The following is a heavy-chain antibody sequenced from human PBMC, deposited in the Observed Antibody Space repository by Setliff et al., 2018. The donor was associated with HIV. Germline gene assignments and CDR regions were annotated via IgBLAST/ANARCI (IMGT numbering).Heavy chain of an antibody. Sequence: SETLSLTCSVSGGSFSSDSYYWGWIRQFPGKGLEWIGSIYYSGSTYNHPSLKSRVTISVDTSKNQFSLKLNSVTAADTAVYYCARETNASGSLTAYWYFDLWGRGTLVTVSS. CDR3: ARETNASGSLTAYWYFDL. J-gene: IGHJ2*01. CDR2: IYYSGST. D-gene: IGHD3-10*01. CDR1: GGSFSSDSYY. V-gene: IGHV4-39*07.